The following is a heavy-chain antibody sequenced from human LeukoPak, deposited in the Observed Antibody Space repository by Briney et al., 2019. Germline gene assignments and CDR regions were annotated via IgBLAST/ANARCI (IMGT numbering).Heavy chain of an antibody. V-gene: IGHV4-59*08. D-gene: IGHD4-11*01. CDR1: GGSISSYY. CDR3: ARRSMTTVSSDYYYYMDV. CDR2: IYYSGST. Sequence: SETLSLTCTVSGGSISSYYWSWIRQPPGKGLEWIGYIYYSGSTNYNPSLKSRVTISVDTSKNQFSLKLSSVTAADTAVYYCARRSMTTVSSDYYYYMDVWGRETTVSVSS. J-gene: IGHJ6*03.